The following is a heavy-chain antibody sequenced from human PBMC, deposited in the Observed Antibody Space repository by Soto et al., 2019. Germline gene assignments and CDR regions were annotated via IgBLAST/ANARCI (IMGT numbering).Heavy chain of an antibody. V-gene: IGHV3-23*01. J-gene: IGHJ4*02. CDR3: AVRRRRTCFEY. CDR1: AFTFNNYA. D-gene: IGHD1-7*01. CDR2: ISGSGDNT. Sequence: EVQLLESGGGLVQPGGSLRLSCAASAFTFNNYAMSWVRQAPGKGREWVSTISGSGDNTYYADSVKGRFTISRDNSKNTLYLQMNTLRAQDTAVSYCAVRRRRTCFEYWGRGTLVTVFS.